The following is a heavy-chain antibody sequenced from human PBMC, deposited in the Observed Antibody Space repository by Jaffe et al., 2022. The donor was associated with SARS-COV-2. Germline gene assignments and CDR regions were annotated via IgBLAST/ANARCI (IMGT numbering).Heavy chain of an antibody. V-gene: IGHV4-61*01. D-gene: IGHD2-15*01. CDR1: GGPVSSDRYY. CDR2: IYYTGST. J-gene: IGHJ5*02. Sequence: QVQLQESGPGLVKPSETLSLSCTVSGGPVSSDRYYWSWIRQPPRKGLEWIGYIYYTGSTNYSPSLKSRVTISLDTSKNQFSLKVTSVTAADTAVYYCARGYCSGGSCYDIDPWGQGTLVTVSS. CDR3: ARGYCSGGSCYDIDP.